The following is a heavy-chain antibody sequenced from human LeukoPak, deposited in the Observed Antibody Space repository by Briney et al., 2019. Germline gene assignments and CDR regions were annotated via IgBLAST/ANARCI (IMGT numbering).Heavy chain of an antibody. D-gene: IGHD3-3*01. Sequence: GGSLRLSCTASGFTFGDYAMSWVRQAPGKGLEWVSVIYSGGYTYYADSVKGRFTISRDNSKNTLYLQMNSLRAEDTAVYYCARGGGAYFDYWGQGTLVTVSS. CDR3: ARGGGAYFDY. CDR1: GFTFGDYA. V-gene: IGHV3-53*01. J-gene: IGHJ4*02. CDR2: IYSGGYT.